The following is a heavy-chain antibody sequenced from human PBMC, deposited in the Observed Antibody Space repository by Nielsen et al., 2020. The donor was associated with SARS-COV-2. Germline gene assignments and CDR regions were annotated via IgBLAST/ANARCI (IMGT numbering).Heavy chain of an antibody. V-gene: IGHV3-48*01. CDR2: ISSSSSTI. CDR1: GFTLSRYT. J-gene: IGHJ6*02. D-gene: IGHD5-12*01. Sequence: GGSLRLSCAASGFTLSRYTMNWVRQAPGKGLEWVSYISSSSSTIYYADSVKGRFTISRDNAKNSLYLQMNSLRAEDTAVYYCAGELGIVATIPLLWDYGMDVWGQGTTVTVSS. CDR3: AGELGIVATIPLLWDYGMDV.